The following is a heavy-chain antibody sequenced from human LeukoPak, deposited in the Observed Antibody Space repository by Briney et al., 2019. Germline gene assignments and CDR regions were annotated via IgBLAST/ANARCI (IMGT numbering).Heavy chain of an antibody. D-gene: IGHD6-13*01. CDR1: GFAFSTYS. CDR2: ITSTGTYI. J-gene: IGHJ4*02. CDR3: ARVAGGKFHLDY. Sequence: GGSLRLSCAASGFAFSTYSMNWVRQAPGKGLEWISSITSTGTYIYYADSVKGRFTISRDNAKNSLYLQMNSLRAEGTAVYFCARVAGGKFHLDYWGQGTQVTVSS. V-gene: IGHV3-21*01.